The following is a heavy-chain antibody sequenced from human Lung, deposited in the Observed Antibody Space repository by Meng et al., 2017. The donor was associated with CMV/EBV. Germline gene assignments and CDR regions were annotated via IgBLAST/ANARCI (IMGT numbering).Heavy chain of an antibody. CDR3: AVRGSAWFGRSYVRN. J-gene: IGHJ1*01. D-gene: IGHD6-19*01. V-gene: IGHV3-20*04. Sequence: GGSLRLXCAASGFIFDNHGMTWVRQAPGKGLEWVSGIIWNGDTIGYADSVKGRFTISRDNAKNSLYLQMNRLRAEDTALYYCAVRGSAWFGRSYVRNWGQGTLVTVSS. CDR1: GFIFDNHG. CDR2: IIWNGDTI.